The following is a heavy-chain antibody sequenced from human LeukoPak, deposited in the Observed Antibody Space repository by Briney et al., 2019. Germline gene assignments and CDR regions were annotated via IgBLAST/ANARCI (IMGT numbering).Heavy chain of an antibody. D-gene: IGHD3-3*01. CDR1: GGSISSYY. J-gene: IGHJ5*02. Sequence: SETLSLTCTVSGGSISSYYSSWIRQPAGKGLEWIGRIYTSGSTNYNPSLKSRVTMSVDTSKNQFSLKLSSVTAADTAVYYCARETTHFFGVVLPRGWFDPWGQGTLVTVSS. CDR2: IYTSGST. CDR3: ARETTHFFGVVLPRGWFDP. V-gene: IGHV4-4*07.